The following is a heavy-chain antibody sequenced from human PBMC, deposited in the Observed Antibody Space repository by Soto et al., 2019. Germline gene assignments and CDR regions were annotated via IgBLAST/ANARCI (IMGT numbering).Heavy chain of an antibody. CDR3: AKGVSQPKEYYFDD. CDR1: GFTFTNYA. J-gene: IGHJ4*02. V-gene: IGHV3-23*01. D-gene: IGHD2-2*01. Sequence: EVQLLESGGGLVQPGGSLRLSCAASGFTFTNYAMGWIRQAPGKGLEWVSGTSGSGGSTYYADSVKGRFTISRDNSKSTLYLQMNSLRAEDTAVYYCAKGVSQPKEYYFDDWGQATLVTVSS. CDR2: TSGSGGST.